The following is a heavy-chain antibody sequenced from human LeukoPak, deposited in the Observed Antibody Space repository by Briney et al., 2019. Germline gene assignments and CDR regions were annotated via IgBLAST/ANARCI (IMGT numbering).Heavy chain of an antibody. D-gene: IGHD2-2*01. J-gene: IGHJ6*04. V-gene: IGHV3-21*01. Sequence: GGSLPQTCAACGFTFISYSLNWVRQAPGKGLEWVSSISSSSSYIYYADSVKGRFTISRDNAKNSLYLQLNSLRAEDTAVYYCAREGYCSSTSCFFGNYYYYHGMDVWGDRTTFTVSS. CDR2: ISSSSSYI. CDR1: GFTFISYS. CDR3: AREGYCSSTSCFFGNYYYYHGMDV.